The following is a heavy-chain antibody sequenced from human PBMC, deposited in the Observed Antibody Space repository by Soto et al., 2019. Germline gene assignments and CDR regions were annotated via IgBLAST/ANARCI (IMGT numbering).Heavy chain of an antibody. J-gene: IGHJ5*02. CDR1: GFTFSTYW. Sequence: GGSLRLSCAASGFTFSTYWMHWVRQAPGKGLVWVSRIKYDGSTTNYADSVKGRFTISRDNAKNTLYLQMNSLRVDDTAVYYCARTYCSGGSCYSRGDLWGQGNLVTVSS. CDR2: IKYDGSTT. V-gene: IGHV3-74*01. CDR3: ARTYCSGGSCYSRGDL. D-gene: IGHD2-15*01.